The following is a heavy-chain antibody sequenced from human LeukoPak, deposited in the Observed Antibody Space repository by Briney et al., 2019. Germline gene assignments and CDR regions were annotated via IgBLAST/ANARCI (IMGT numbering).Heavy chain of an antibody. D-gene: IGHD3-9*01. CDR3: ARDFNILTDVLSGGLDP. Sequence: ASVNVSCKSSVYTFTGYYMHWVRQTPGQGLEWMGWFTPNIGGTNYAQKFQGRVTMTRDTSISTAYMELSRLRSDDTAVYYCARDFNILTDVLSGGLDPWGQGTLVTVSS. CDR1: VYTFTGYY. CDR2: FTPNIGGT. J-gene: IGHJ5*02. V-gene: IGHV1-2*02.